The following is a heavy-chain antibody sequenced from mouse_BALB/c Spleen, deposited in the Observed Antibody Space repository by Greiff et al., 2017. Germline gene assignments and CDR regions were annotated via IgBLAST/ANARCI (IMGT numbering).Heavy chain of an antibody. CDR2: ISSGGST. V-gene: IGHV5-6-5*01. J-gene: IGHJ4*01. CDR3: ARNYYGSRGAMDY. CDR1: GFTFSSYA. Sequence: EVMLVESGGGLVKPGGSLKLSCAASGFTFSSYAMSWVRQTPEKRLEWVASISSGGSTYYPDSVKGRFTISRDNARNILYLQMSSLRSEDTAMYYCARNYYGSRGAMDYWGQGTSVTVSS. D-gene: IGHD1-1*01.